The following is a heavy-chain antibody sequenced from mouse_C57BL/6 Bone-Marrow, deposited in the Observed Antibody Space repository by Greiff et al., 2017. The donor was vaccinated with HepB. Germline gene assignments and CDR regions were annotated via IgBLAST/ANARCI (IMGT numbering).Heavy chain of an antibody. V-gene: IGHV5-9-1*02. CDR3: TRRRYFDV. Sequence: EVKLVESGEGLVKPGGSLKLSCAASGFTFSSDDMSWVRQTPEKRLERVAYISSGGDYIYYADTVKGRFTISRDNARNTLYLPMSSLKSEDTAMYYCTRRRYFDVWGTAATVTVSS. CDR2: ISSGGDYI. J-gene: IGHJ1*03. CDR1: GFTFSSDD.